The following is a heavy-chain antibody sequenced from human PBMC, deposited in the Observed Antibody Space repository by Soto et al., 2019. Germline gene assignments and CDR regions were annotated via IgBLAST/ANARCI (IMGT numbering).Heavy chain of an antibody. CDR1: GYTFTSYA. V-gene: IGHV1-3*01. CDR2: INAGNGNT. CDR3: ARETPGPYYDFWSGYANNWFDP. Sequence: ASVKVSCKASGYTFTSYATHWVRQAPGQRLEWMGWINAGNGNTKYSQKFQGRVTITRDTSASTAYMELSSLRSEDTAVYYCARETPGPYYDFWSGYANNWFDPWGQGTLVTVAS. J-gene: IGHJ5*02. D-gene: IGHD3-3*01.